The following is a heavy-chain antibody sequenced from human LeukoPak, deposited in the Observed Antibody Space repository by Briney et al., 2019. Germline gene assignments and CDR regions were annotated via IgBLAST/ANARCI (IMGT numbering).Heavy chain of an antibody. CDR3: AIRPDMIRGVIIS. CDR2: ISSSSSYI. CDR1: GFTFSSYS. Sequence: GGSLRLSCAASGFTFSSYSMNWVRQAPVKGLEWVSSISSSSSYIYYADSVKGRFTISRDNAKNSLYLQMNSLRAEDTAVYYCAIRPDMIRGVIISWGQGTLVTVSS. V-gene: IGHV3-21*04. D-gene: IGHD3-10*01. J-gene: IGHJ5*02.